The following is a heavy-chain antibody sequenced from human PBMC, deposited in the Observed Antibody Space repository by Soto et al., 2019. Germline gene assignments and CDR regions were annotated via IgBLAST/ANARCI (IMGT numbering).Heavy chain of an antibody. V-gene: IGHV3-33*08. Sequence: QVQLVESGGGVVQPGRSLRLSCAASGFTFSSYAMHWVRQAPGKGLEWVAVIWYDGSNKYYADSVKGRFTISRDNSKNTLYLQMNSLRAEDTAVYYCARDFGSVYYYYYYGMDVWGQGTTVTVSS. CDR1: GFTFSSYA. CDR2: IWYDGSNK. CDR3: ARDFGSVYYYYYYGMDV. D-gene: IGHD2-8*01. J-gene: IGHJ6*02.